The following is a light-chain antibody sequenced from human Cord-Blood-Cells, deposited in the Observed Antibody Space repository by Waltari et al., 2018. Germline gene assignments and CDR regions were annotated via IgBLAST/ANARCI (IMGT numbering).Light chain of an antibody. V-gene: IGLV2-14*01. Sequence: QSALTQPASVSGSPGQSITISCTGTSSDVGGDHYVSWYQQHPGKAPKLMIYDVSKRPSGVSNRFSGSKSGNTASLTISGLQAEDEADYYCSSYTSSRYVFGTGTKVTVL. J-gene: IGLJ1*01. CDR2: DVS. CDR1: SSDVGGDHY. CDR3: SSYTSSRYV.